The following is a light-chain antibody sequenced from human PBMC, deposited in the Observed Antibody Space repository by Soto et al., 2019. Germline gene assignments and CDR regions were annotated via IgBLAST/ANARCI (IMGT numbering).Light chain of an antibody. Sequence: EIVLTQSPGTLSLSPGERVTLSCRASQSVTSTYLAWYQQKPGQAPRLLIYDASTRATGIPDRFSGSGSGTDFTLTISRLEPEDFAVYYCQQYDDSARYKFGQGTNLDIK. V-gene: IGKV3-20*01. CDR3: QQYDDSARYK. CDR2: DAS. CDR1: QSVTSTY. J-gene: IGKJ2*01.